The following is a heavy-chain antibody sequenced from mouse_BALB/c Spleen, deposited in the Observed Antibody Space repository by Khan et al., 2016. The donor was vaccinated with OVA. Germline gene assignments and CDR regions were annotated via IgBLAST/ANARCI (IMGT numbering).Heavy chain of an antibody. D-gene: IGHD2-14*01. J-gene: IGHJ3*01. V-gene: IGHV1-4*01. CDR2: INPGNGYT. Sequence: QVQLKQSGAELARPGASVKMSCKASGYTFTSYTIHWIKKRPGQGLEWIRYINPGNGYTNYNQKFKDKATLTTDKSSTTAYLQLSSLTSDDSAVYNCVRDGAYHRNDGWFAYWGQGTLVTVSA. CDR3: VRDGAYHRNDGWFAY. CDR1: GYTFTSYT.